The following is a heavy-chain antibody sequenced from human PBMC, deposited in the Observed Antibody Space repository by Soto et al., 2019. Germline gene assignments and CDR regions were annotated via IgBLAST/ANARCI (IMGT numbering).Heavy chain of an antibody. J-gene: IGHJ4*02. Sequence: QVQLQESGPGLVKPSQTLSLTCTVSGGSISSGGYYLSWIRQHPGKGLEWIGYIYYSGSTYYNPSLNIRVTISVDTSKNQYSLKLSSVTAADTAVYYCARIKTAAAAYVGYWGQGTLVTVSS. D-gene: IGHD2-2*01. CDR1: GGSISSGGYY. V-gene: IGHV4-31*03. CDR3: ARIKTAAAAYVGY. CDR2: IYYSGST.